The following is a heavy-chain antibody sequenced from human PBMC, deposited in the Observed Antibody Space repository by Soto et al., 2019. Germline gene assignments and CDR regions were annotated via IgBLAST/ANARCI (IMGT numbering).Heavy chain of an antibody. V-gene: IGHV3-21*06. Sequence: PGGSLRLSCVASGFTFSNYDMNWVRQAPGKGLEWVSHISGGGSYIFYADSVQGRFSVSRDNPKNSLFLEMNSLRVEDTAVYYCARDSDCHSTSCFFPPHVWGQGTTVTVSS. D-gene: IGHD2-2*01. CDR2: ISGGGSYI. J-gene: IGHJ6*02. CDR1: GFTFSNYD. CDR3: ARDSDCHSTSCFFPPHV.